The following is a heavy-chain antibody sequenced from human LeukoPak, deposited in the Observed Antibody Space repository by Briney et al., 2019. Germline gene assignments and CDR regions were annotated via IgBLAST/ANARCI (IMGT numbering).Heavy chain of an antibody. J-gene: IGHJ6*02. V-gene: IGHV4-34*01. CDR3: AREEGGYNWNRLYYYGMDV. Sequence: PSETLSLTCAVYGGSFSGYYWGWIRQPPGKGLEWIGEINHSGSTNYNPSLKSRVTISVDTSKNQFSLKLSSVTAADTAVYYCAREEGGYNWNRLYYYGMDVWGQGTTVTVSS. CDR1: GGSFSGYY. D-gene: IGHD1-1*01. CDR2: INHSGST.